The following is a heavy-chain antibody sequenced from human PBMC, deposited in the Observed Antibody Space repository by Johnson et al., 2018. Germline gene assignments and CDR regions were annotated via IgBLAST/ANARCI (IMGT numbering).Heavy chain of an antibody. CDR3: ERGVYSYGFVYDAFDI. Sequence: VQLVQSGGGVVQPGRSLRLSCAVPGSTFSSYAMHWVRQAPGKGLEWVAVISYDGRNKYYADSVKGRFTISRDNSKNTPYLQMNSLRAEDTAVYYCERGVYSYGFVYDAFDIWGQGTMVTVSS. CDR2: ISYDGRNK. V-gene: IGHV3-30-3*01. J-gene: IGHJ3*02. D-gene: IGHD5-18*01. CDR1: GSTFSSYA.